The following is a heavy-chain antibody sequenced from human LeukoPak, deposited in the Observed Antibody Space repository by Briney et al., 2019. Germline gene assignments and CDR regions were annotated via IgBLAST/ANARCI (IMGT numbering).Heavy chain of an antibody. Sequence: SETLSLTCAVSGGSISSNSYYWGWIRQPPGKGLEWIGSIYYSGSTYYNPSLKSRVTISVDTSKNQFSLKLSSVTAADTAVYYCARLRVRGYGYGPWEGPTWLDSWGQGTLVTVSS. CDR3: ARLRVRGYGYGPWEGPTWLDS. D-gene: IGHD5-18*01. V-gene: IGHV4-39*07. J-gene: IGHJ4*02. CDR1: GGSISSNSYY. CDR2: IYYSGST.